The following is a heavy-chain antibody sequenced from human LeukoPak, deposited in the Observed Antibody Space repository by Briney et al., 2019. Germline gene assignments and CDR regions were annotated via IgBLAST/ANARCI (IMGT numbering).Heavy chain of an antibody. CDR2: IWYDGSNK. CDR1: GFTFSSYG. Sequence: PGGSLRLSCAASGFTFSSYGMHWVRQAPGKGLEWVAVIWYDGSNKYYADSVKGRFTISRDNSKNTLYLQMNSLRAEDTAVYYCARERPLRYYYDSSGYPRGRAFDIWGQGTMVTVSS. CDR3: ARERPLRYYYDSSGYPRGRAFDI. V-gene: IGHV3-33*01. J-gene: IGHJ3*02. D-gene: IGHD3-22*01.